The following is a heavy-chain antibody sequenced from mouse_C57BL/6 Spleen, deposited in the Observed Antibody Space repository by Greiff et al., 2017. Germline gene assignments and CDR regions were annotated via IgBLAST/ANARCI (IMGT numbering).Heavy chain of an antibody. CDR3: TRIYYYGSCYWYFDV. Sequence: EVKLVESGEGLVKPGGSLKLSCAASGFTFSSYAMSWVRQTPEKRLEWVAYISSGGDYIYYADTVKGRFTISRDNARNTLYLQMSSLKSEDTAMYYCTRIYYYGSCYWYFDVWGTGTTVTVSS. J-gene: IGHJ1*03. CDR1: GFTFSSYA. D-gene: IGHD1-1*01. V-gene: IGHV5-9-1*02. CDR2: ISSGGDYI.